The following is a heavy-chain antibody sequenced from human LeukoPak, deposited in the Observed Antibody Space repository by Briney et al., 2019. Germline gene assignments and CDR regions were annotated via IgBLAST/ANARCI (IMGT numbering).Heavy chain of an antibody. J-gene: IGHJ4*02. Sequence: SETLSLTCTVSGGSISSYYWSWIRQPPGKGLEWIGYIYYSGSTNYNPSLKSRVTISVDTSKNQFSLKLSSVTAADTAVYYCASTAGYSYGTDYFDYWGQGTLVTVS. V-gene: IGHV4-59*01. CDR3: ASTAGYSYGTDYFDY. CDR2: IYYSGST. CDR1: GGSISSYY. D-gene: IGHD5-18*01.